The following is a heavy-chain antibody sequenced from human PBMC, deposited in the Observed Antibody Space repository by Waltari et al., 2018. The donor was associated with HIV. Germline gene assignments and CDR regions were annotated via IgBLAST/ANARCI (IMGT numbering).Heavy chain of an antibody. V-gene: IGHV4-39*01. CDR2: IYYTGIT. J-gene: IGHJ6*02. CDR1: GGSISIENFH. D-gene: IGHD3-3*02. Sequence: QMQLPESGLGLVQPSETLSLTCSVSGGSISIENFHWGSIRQSPGKGLEWIASIYYTGITYYNPSLKSRPTISVDTSKNQFSLKLTSVTAADTAVYYCVRIAGGISSSPSHYYGLDVWGQGTTVIVSS. CDR3: VRIAGGISSSPSHYYGLDV.